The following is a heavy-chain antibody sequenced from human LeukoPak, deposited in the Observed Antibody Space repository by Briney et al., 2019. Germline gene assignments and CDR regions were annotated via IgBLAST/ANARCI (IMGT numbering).Heavy chain of an antibody. V-gene: IGHV3-30-3*01. J-gene: IGHJ4*02. Sequence: PGRSLRLSCAASGFTFSSYAMHWVRQAPGKGLEWVAVISYDGSNKYYADSVRGRFTISRDNSKNTLYLRMNSLRAEDTAVYYCARGRGGSMVRGVYFDYWGQGTLVTVSS. D-gene: IGHD3-10*01. CDR1: GFTFSSYA. CDR2: ISYDGSNK. CDR3: ARGRGGSMVRGVYFDY.